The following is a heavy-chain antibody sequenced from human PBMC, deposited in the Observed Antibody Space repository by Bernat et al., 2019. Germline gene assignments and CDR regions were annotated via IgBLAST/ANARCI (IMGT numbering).Heavy chain of an antibody. D-gene: IGHD2-15*01. J-gene: IGHJ4*02. Sequence: EVQLVESGGGLVQPGGYLRLSCAASGFTFSSYELNWVRQAPGKGLEWISYISSSGSAIYYADSVKGRFTISRDNAKNSLYLQMNNLRAEDTAVYYCAREGSFDDFDYWGQGTLVTVSS. V-gene: IGHV3-48*03. CDR2: ISSSGSAI. CDR3: AREGSFDDFDY. CDR1: GFTFSSYE.